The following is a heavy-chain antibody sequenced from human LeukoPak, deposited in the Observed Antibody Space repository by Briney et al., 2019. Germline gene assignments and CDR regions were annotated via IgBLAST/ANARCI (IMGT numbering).Heavy chain of an antibody. Sequence: QSGGSLRLSCAASGFTFSNYWMAWVRQAPGKGLEWVALIWYDGNNKYYADSVKGRFTISRDNSKNTLYLQLNSLRAEDTAVYYCARQHCSGGDCYFFDWGQGTLVTVSS. CDR3: ARQHCSGGDCYFFD. CDR1: GFTFSNYW. V-gene: IGHV3-33*08. D-gene: IGHD2-15*01. CDR2: IWYDGNNK. J-gene: IGHJ4*02.